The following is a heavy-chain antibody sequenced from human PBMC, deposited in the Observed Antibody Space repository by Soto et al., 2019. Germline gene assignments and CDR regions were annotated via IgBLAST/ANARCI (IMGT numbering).Heavy chain of an antibody. CDR3: AREGPAPYYYYGMDV. CDR2: ISGYNGNT. V-gene: IGHV1-18*01. J-gene: IGHJ6*02. CDR1: GYSFTTYG. Sequence: QVQLVQSRGEVKKPGASVKVSCKTSGYSFTTYGISWVRQGPGQGLEWMGWISGYNGNTNYAQKLKGRLTMTTDRSTSTAYMELRSLTSDDTAVYYCAREGPAPYYYYGMDVWGQGSTVTVSS.